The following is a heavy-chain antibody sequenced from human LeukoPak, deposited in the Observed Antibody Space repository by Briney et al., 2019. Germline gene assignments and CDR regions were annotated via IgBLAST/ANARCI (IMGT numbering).Heavy chain of an antibody. Sequence: GGSLRLSCAASGFTVSNNYMSWVRQAPGKGLEWVSVIYSDGTTSYADSVKARLTISRDDSKDTLYLQMNSLGAEDTAVYYCARVWYTSSWGERYYFDYWGQETLVTVSS. D-gene: IGHD6-13*01. CDR3: ARVWYTSSWGERYYFDY. V-gene: IGHV3-66*01. J-gene: IGHJ4*02. CDR2: IYSDGTT. CDR1: GFTVSNNY.